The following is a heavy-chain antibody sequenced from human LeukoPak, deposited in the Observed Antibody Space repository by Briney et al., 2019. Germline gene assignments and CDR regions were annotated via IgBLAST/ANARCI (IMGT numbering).Heavy chain of an antibody. J-gene: IGHJ4*02. Sequence: SETLSLTCTVSGGSISSYYWSWIRQPPGKGLEWIGYIYYSGSTNYNPSLKSRVTISVDTSKNQFSLKLSSVTAADTAVYFYARDGVRVTYTSGWYYFDYWGQGTLVTVSS. V-gene: IGHV4-59*01. D-gene: IGHD6-19*01. CDR3: ARDGVRVTYTSGWYYFDY. CDR2: IYYSGST. CDR1: GGSISSYY.